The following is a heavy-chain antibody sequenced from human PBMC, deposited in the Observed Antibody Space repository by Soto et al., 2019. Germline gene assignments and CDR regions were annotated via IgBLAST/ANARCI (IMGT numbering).Heavy chain of an antibody. Sequence: GASVKVSCKASGDTFNTYDINWVRQATGHGLEWMGWINPNSGNIGYAQRFQGRVTMTRDTAIRTAYMEVSSLRSDDTAVYYCARGRASGSYYLLDYWGQGTLVTVSS. CDR2: INPNSGNI. V-gene: IGHV1-8*01. CDR3: ARGRASGSYYLLDY. CDR1: GDTFNTYD. J-gene: IGHJ4*02. D-gene: IGHD3-10*01.